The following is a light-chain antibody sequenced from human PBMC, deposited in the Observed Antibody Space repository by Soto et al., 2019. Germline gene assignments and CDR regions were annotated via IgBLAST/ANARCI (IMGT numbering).Light chain of an antibody. CDR3: QHYHNLPYS. Sequence: DIQMTQSPSSLSASVGDRVTITCRASQSISSYLNWYQQKPGKAPKLLINAASSLQSGVPSRFSGSGSGTDFTLTISSLQPEDFATYYCQHYHNLPYSFGQGTK. CDR1: QSISSY. CDR2: AAS. J-gene: IGKJ2*03. V-gene: IGKV1-39*01.